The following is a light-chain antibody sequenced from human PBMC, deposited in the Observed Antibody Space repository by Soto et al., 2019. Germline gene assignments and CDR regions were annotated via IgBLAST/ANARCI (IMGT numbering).Light chain of an antibody. J-gene: IGKJ3*01. V-gene: IGKV3-20*01. Sequence: LCSRALQSVSNNYLAWYQQKPGQAPRLLIYGAFNRAAGIPARFSGSGSGTDFTLTICRLGLEAYAVYYCQKDGSSPGVTFRPGTKVDIK. CDR2: GAF. CDR3: QKDGSSPGVT. CDR1: QSVSNNY.